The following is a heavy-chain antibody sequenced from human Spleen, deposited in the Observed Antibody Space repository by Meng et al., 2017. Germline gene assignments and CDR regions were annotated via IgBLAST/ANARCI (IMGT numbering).Heavy chain of an antibody. V-gene: IGHV4-34*01. J-gene: IGHJ4*02. CDR1: GGSFIDYY. Sequence: APLQQGGAGLLKPAETLSLTCVVSGGSFIDYYWSWIRQPPGKGLEWIGEINHSGSTNYNPSLESRATISVDTSQNNLSLKLSSVTAADSAVYYCARGPTTMAHDFDYWGQGTLVTVSS. CDR2: INHSGST. D-gene: IGHD4-11*01. CDR3: ARGPTTMAHDFDY.